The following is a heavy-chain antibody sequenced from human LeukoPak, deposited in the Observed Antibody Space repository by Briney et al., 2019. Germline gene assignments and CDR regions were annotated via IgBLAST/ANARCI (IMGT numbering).Heavy chain of an antibody. CDR1: GGTFSSYA. CDR3: ARDVDYYYGSGSYNAFDI. D-gene: IGHD3-10*01. Sequence: ASVKVSCKASGGTFSSYAISWVQQAPRQGLDCMGGIIPIFGTANYAQKFQGRVTITADESPSTAYRALSRLISEDTAVYYCARDVDYYYGSGSYNAFDIWGQGTMVTVSS. J-gene: IGHJ3*02. CDR2: IIPIFGTA. V-gene: IGHV1-69*13.